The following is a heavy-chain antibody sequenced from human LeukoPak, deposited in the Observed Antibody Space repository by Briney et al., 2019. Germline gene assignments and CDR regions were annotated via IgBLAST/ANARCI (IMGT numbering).Heavy chain of an antibody. Sequence: PGRSLRLSCAASGFAFSSYGMHWVRQAPGKGLEWVAVISYDGSNKYNADSVKGGFTISRDNSKNTVYLQMNSLRAEDTAVYYCAKVRYSSSYYYGMDVWGQGTTVTVSS. CDR1: GFAFSSYG. CDR3: AKVRYSSSYYYGMDV. J-gene: IGHJ6*02. D-gene: IGHD6-13*01. V-gene: IGHV3-30*18. CDR2: ISYDGSNK.